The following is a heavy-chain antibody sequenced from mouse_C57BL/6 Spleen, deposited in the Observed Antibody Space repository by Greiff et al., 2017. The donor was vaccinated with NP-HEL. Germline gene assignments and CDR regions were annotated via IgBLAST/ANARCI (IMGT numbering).Heavy chain of an antibody. Sequence: QVQLQQPGAELVKPGASVKLSCKASGYTFTSYWMHWVMQRPGRGLEWIGRIDPNSGGTKYNEKFKSKATLTVDKPSSTAYMQLSSLTSEDSAVYYCAYYYGSSYGGYYAMDYWGQGTSVTVSS. D-gene: IGHD1-1*01. J-gene: IGHJ4*01. CDR2: IDPNSGGT. V-gene: IGHV1-72*01. CDR3: AYYYGSSYGGYYAMDY. CDR1: GYTFTSYW.